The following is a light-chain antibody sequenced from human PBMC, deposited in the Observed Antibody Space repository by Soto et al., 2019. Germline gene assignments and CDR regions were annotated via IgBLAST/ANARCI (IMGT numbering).Light chain of an antibody. CDR3: SSYTVSTDVV. Sequence: QSALTQPASLSVSPGQSVTISCSGTTSDFVNYNYVSWYQHHPGKAPQLILFEVSNRPSGVSSRFSGSKSGNTASLIISGLQAEDEAYYYCSSYTVSTDVVFGGGTKLTVL. CDR2: EVS. CDR1: TSDFVNYNY. V-gene: IGLV2-14*01. J-gene: IGLJ2*01.